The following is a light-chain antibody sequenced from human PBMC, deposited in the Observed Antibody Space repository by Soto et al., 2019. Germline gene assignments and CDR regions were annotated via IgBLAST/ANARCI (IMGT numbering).Light chain of an antibody. J-gene: IGKJ1*01. V-gene: IGKV3-15*01. CDR1: QSVSNY. CDR3: QQYNNWLRT. Sequence: EIVLTQSPATLSLSPGERATLSCRASQSVSNYLAWYQQKPGQAPRLLICGASTRATGIPARFSGSGSGTEFTLTISSLQSEDFAVYYCQQYNNWLRTFGQGTKVDIK. CDR2: GAS.